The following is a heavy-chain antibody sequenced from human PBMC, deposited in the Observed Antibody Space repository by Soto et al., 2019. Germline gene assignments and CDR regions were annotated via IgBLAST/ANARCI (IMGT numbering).Heavy chain of an antibody. Sequence: SETLSLTCAVSGGSISSGGYSWSWIRQPPGKGLEWIGYIYHSGSTYYNPSLKSRVTISVDRSKNQFSLKLSSVTAADTAVYYCARVAYYDFWSGLYYSDYWGQGTLVTVS. D-gene: IGHD3-3*01. CDR1: GGSISSGGYS. V-gene: IGHV4-30-2*01. CDR3: ARVAYYDFWSGLYYSDY. CDR2: IYHSGST. J-gene: IGHJ4*02.